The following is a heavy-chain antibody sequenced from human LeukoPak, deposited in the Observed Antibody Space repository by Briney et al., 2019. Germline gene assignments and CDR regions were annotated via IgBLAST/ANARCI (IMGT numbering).Heavy chain of an antibody. CDR1: GFTFSSYG. CDR3: ARSRWLVRSVIDY. D-gene: IGHD6-19*01. V-gene: IGHV3-30*03. J-gene: IGHJ4*02. CDR2: ISYDGSNK. Sequence: QPGGSLRLSCAASGFTFSSYGMHWVRQAPGKGLEWVAVISYDGSNKYYADSVKGRFTISRDNSKNTLYLQMNSLRAEDTAVYYCARSRWLVRSVIDYWGQGTLVTVSS.